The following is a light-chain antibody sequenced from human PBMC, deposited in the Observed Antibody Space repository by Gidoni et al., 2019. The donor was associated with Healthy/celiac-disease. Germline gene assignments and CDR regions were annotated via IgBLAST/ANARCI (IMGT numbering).Light chain of an antibody. J-gene: IGLJ2*01. CDR2: EVS. V-gene: IGLV2-14*01. CDR1: SSDVGGYNY. Sequence: QSALTQPASVSWSPGQSITISCTGTSSDVGGYNYVSLYQQHPGKAPKLMIYEVSNRPSGVSNRFSGSKSGNTASLTISGLQAEDEADYYCSSYTSSSTPHVVFGGGTKLTVL. CDR3: SSYTSSSTPHVV.